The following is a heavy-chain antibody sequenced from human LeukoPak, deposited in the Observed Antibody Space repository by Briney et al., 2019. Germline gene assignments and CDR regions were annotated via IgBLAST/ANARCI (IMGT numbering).Heavy chain of an antibody. CDR1: GFTFSSYA. J-gene: IGHJ4*02. CDR3: AKVTYSGYDRRFDY. CDR2: ISGSGGST. V-gene: IGHV3-23*01. Sequence: GGSLRLSCAASGFTFSSYAMSWVRQAPGKGLEWVSAISGSGGSTYYADSVKGRFTISRDNSKNTLYLRMNSLRAEDTAVYYYAKVTYSGYDRRFDYWGQGTLVTVSS. D-gene: IGHD5-12*01.